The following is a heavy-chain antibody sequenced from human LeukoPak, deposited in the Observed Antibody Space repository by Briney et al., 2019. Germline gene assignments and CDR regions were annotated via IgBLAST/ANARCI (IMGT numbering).Heavy chain of an antibody. J-gene: IGHJ4*02. Sequence: GGSLRLSCAASGSSFSSYTMNWVRQAPGKGLEWVSSISSSSSYIYYVDSLKGRFTISRDNAKNSLYLQMNSLRAEDTAVYYCARDLLGGGDDYWGQGTLVTVSS. CDR2: ISSSSSYI. CDR1: GSSFSSYT. V-gene: IGHV3-21*01. CDR3: ARDLLGGGDDY. D-gene: IGHD2-21*02.